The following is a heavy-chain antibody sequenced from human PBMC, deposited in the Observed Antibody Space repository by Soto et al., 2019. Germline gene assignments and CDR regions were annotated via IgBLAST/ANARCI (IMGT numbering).Heavy chain of an antibody. CDR3: ARDRKVNDYDILTGYYLGHPWYGMDV. CDR2: INPNSGGT. V-gene: IGHV1-2*04. D-gene: IGHD3-9*01. Sequence: ASVKVSCKASGYTFTGYYMHWVRQAPGQGLEWMGWINPNSGGTNYAQKFQGWVTMTRDTSISTAYMELSRLRSDDTAVYYCARDRKVNDYDILTGYYLGHPWYGMDVWGQGTTVTVSS. J-gene: IGHJ6*02. CDR1: GYTFTGYY.